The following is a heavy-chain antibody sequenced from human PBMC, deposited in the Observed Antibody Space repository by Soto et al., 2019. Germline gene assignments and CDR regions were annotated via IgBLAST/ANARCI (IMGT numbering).Heavy chain of an antibody. CDR2: INHSGST. J-gene: IGHJ4*02. Sequence: SETLSLTCAVYGGSFSGYFWRWIRPPPGKGLEWIGEINHSGSTNYNPSLKSRVTISVDTSKNQFSLKLSSVTAADTAVYYCARGEPYYDSSGYRFWGQGTLVTVSS. V-gene: IGHV4-34*01. CDR3: ARGEPYYDSSGYRF. D-gene: IGHD3-22*01. CDR1: GGSFSGYF.